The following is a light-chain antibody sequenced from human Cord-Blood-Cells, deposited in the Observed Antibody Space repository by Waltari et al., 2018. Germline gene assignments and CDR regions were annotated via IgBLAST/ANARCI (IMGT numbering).Light chain of an antibody. J-gene: IGLJ3*02. Sequence: QSALTQPASVSGSPGQSITISCTGTSSDVGGYNYVSWYHQHPGKAPKLRIYDVSNRPSGVSNRFSGSKSGNTASLTISGLQAEDEADYYCSSYTSSSTWVFGGVTKLTVL. V-gene: IGLV2-14*01. CDR1: SSDVGGYNY. CDR3: SSYTSSSTWV. CDR2: DVS.